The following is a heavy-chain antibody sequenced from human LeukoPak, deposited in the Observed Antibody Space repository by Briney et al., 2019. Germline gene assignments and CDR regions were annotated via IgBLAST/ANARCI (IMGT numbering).Heavy chain of an antibody. J-gene: IGHJ6*03. CDR1: GYTFTSYG. V-gene: IGHV1-18*01. CDR3: ARDWGCSSTSCSVEGLYYYYMDV. D-gene: IGHD2-2*01. Sequence: GASVKISCKASGYTFTSYGISWVRQAPGQGLEWMGWISAYNGNTNYAQKLQGRVTMTTDTSTSTAYMELRSLRSDDTAVYYCARDWGCSSTSCSVEGLYYYYMDVWGKGTTVTVSS. CDR2: ISAYNGNT.